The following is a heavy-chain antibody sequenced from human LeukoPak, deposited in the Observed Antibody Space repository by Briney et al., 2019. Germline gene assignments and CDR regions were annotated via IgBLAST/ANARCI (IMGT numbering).Heavy chain of an antibody. J-gene: IGHJ3*02. CDR1: GFTFSSYS. D-gene: IGHD6-6*01. CDR3: ARAWGRSSAFDI. V-gene: IGHV3-21*01. Sequence: GGSLRLSCAASGFTFSSYSMNWVRQAPGKGLEWVSSISSSSSFIYYADSVKGRFTISRDNAKKSLYLPMNSLRAEDTAVYYCARAWGRSSAFDIWGQGTMVTVSS. CDR2: ISSSSSFI.